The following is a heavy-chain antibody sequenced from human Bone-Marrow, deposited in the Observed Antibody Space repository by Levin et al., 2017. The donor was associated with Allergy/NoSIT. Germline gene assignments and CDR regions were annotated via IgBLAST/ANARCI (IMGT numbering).Heavy chain of an antibody. D-gene: IGHD5-12*01. CDR2: IWYDGSNK. CDR1: GFTFGSYG. Sequence: GGSLRLSCAASGFTFGSYGMHWVRQAPGKGLEWVAVIWYDGSNKDYADSVKGRFDISRDNSKNMLYLQMNNLRAEDRAVYYCARRGYSGFLAEYWGQGTLVTVSS. J-gene: IGHJ4*02. CDR3: ARRGYSGFLAEY. V-gene: IGHV3-33*01.